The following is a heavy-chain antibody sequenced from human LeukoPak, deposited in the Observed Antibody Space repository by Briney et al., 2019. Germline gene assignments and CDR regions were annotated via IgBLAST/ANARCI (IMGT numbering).Heavy chain of an antibody. V-gene: IGHV4-59*08. Sequence: SETLSLTCTVSGGSISSYYWSWIRQPPGKGLEWIGYIYYSGSTNYNPSLKSRVTISVDTSKNQFSLKLSSVTAADTAVYYCARQSAAAGSYWGQGTLVTVSS. CDR1: GGSISSYY. J-gene: IGHJ4*02. D-gene: IGHD6-13*01. CDR3: ARQSAAAGSY. CDR2: IYYSGST.